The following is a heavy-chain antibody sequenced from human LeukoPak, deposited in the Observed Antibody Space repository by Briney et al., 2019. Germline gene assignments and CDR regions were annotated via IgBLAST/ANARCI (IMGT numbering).Heavy chain of an antibody. CDR1: GGSISSYY. V-gene: IGHV4-59*12. CDR3: ARSAPYSGYDPEFDY. CDR2: IYYSGST. J-gene: IGHJ4*02. D-gene: IGHD5-12*01. Sequence: PSETLSLTCTVSGGSISSYYWSWIRQPPGKGLEWIGYIYYSGSTNYNPSLKSRVTISVDTSKNQFSLKLSSVTAADTAVYYCARSAPYSGYDPEFDYWGQGTLVTVSS.